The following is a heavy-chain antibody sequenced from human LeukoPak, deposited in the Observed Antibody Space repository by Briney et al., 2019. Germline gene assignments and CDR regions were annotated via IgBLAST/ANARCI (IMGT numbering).Heavy chain of an antibody. Sequence: GASVTVTCKASGYTFTGYYMHWVRQAPGQGLEWMGWINPNSGGTNYAQKFQGRVTMTRDTSISTAYMELSRLRSDDTAVYYCARAWFWGLVTAWSSPDLDYWGQGTLVTVSS. CDR3: ARAWFWGLVTAWSSPDLDY. CDR2: INPNSGGT. J-gene: IGHJ4*02. CDR1: GYTFTGYY. V-gene: IGHV1-2*02. D-gene: IGHD3-16*01.